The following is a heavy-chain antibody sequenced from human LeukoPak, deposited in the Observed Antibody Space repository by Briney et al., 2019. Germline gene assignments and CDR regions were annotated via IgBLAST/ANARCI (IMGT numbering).Heavy chain of an antibody. CDR2: INHSGST. CDR1: GGSFSGYY. Sequence: SETPSLTCAVYGGSFSGYYWSWIRRPPGKGLEWIGEINHSGSTNYNPSLKSRVTISVDTSKNQFSLKLSSVTAADTAVYYCARGRGYDYWGQGTLVTVSS. D-gene: IGHD5-18*01. V-gene: IGHV4-34*01. J-gene: IGHJ4*02. CDR3: ARGRGYDY.